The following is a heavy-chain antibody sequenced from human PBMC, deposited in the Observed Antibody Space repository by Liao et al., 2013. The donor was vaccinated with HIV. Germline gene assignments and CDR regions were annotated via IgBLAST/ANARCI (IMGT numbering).Heavy chain of an antibody. J-gene: IGHJ4*02. Sequence: QVQLQQWGAGLLKPSETLSLTCGVYGGSLTNYYWTWLRQIPGKGLEWIGEISHSRSTNYNPSLKSRVTISMDTCKNDFSLQLRSVTAADTAVYYCSRATPGCGGNCYSDPFDYWSQGTLVTVSS. CDR3: SRATPGCGGNCYSDPFDY. CDR2: ISHSRST. D-gene: IGHD2-21*01. CDR1: GGSLTNYY. V-gene: IGHV4-34*02.